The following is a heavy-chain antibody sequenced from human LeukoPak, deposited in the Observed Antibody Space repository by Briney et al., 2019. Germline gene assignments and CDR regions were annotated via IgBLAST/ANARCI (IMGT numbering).Heavy chain of an antibody. D-gene: IGHD2-15*01. CDR3: ARRISWFDP. J-gene: IGHJ5*02. Sequence: GGSLRLSCAASGFTFSSYSMNWVRQAPGKGLEWVSYISSSSTIYYADSVKGRFTISRDNAKNSLYLQMNSLRDEDTAVYYCARRISWFDPWGQGTLVTVSS. CDR2: ISSSSTI. CDR1: GFTFSSYS. V-gene: IGHV3-48*02.